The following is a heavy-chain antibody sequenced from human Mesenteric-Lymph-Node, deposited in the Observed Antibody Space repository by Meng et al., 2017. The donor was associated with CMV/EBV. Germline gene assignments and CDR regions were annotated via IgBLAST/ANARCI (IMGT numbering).Heavy chain of an antibody. D-gene: IGHD3-16*01. CDR3: ARDGPLRLRISDRASYYYYGMDV. Sequence: GESLKISCAASGFTVSNNYMSWVRQAPGKGLEWVSSISSSSSYIYYADSVKGRFTISRDNAKNSLYLQMNSLRAEDTAVYYCARDGPLRLRISDRASYYYYGMDVWGQGTTVTVSS. CDR2: ISSSSSYI. V-gene: IGHV3-21*01. J-gene: IGHJ6*02. CDR1: GFTVSNNY.